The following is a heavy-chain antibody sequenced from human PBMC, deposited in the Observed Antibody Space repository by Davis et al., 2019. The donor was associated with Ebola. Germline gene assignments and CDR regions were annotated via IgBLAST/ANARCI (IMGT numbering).Heavy chain of an antibody. CDR3: ARSMGYSGYGYFFGMDV. CDR1: GFTFSDYY. J-gene: IGHJ6*02. D-gene: IGHD5-12*01. Sequence: GESLKISCAASGFTFSDYYMSWIRQAPGKGLEWVSYITTSSSYTNYADSVKGRFTISRDNAKNSLYLQMNSLRVEDTAVYYCARSMGYSGYGYFFGMDVWGQGTTVTVSS. CDR2: ITTSSSYT. V-gene: IGHV3-11*06.